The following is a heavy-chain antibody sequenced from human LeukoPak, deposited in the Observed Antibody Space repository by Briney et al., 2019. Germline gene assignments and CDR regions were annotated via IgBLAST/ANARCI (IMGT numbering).Heavy chain of an antibody. CDR3: ARYGVGGSSSMDV. Sequence: ASVKVSCKASGYTFTGYYMHWVRQAPGQGLEWMGWINPNSGGTNYAQKFQGRVTMTTDTSTSTAYMELRSLRSDDTAVYYCARYGVGGSSSMDVRGQGTTVTVSS. CDR2: INPNSGGT. CDR1: GYTFTGYY. V-gene: IGHV1-2*02. J-gene: IGHJ6*02. D-gene: IGHD3-10*01.